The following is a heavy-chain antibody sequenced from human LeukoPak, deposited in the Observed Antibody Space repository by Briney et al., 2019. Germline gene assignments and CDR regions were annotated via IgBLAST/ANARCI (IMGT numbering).Heavy chain of an antibody. Sequence: GGSLRLSCAASGFTFSSYGMSWVRQAPGKGLEWVSAISGSGGSTYYADSVKGRFTISRDNSKNTLYLQMNSLRAEDTAVYYCARVIGRLGELSLTYYYYYMDVWGKGTTVTVSS. V-gene: IGHV3-23*01. D-gene: IGHD3-16*02. CDR3: ARVIGRLGELSLTYYYYYMDV. CDR1: GFTFSSYG. CDR2: ISGSGGST. J-gene: IGHJ6*03.